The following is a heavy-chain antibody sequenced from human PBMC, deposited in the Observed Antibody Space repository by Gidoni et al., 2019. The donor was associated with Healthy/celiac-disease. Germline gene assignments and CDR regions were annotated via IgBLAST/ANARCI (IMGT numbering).Heavy chain of an antibody. Sequence: EVQLVESGGGLVKPGGSLRLSCAASGFTFSNAWMSWVRQAPGKGLEWVGRIKSKTDGGTTDYAAPVKGRFTISRDDSKNTLYLQMNSLKTEDTAVYYCTTKDARMAMGMDAFDIWGQGTMVTVSS. CDR3: TTKDARMAMGMDAFDI. V-gene: IGHV3-15*01. CDR1: GFTFSNAW. J-gene: IGHJ3*02. D-gene: IGHD2-8*01. CDR2: IKSKTDGGTT.